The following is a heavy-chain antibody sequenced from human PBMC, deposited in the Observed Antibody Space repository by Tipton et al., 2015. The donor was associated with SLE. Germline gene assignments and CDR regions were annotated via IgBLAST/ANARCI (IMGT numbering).Heavy chain of an antibody. CDR2: IYTSGST. D-gene: IGHD1-26*01. CDR1: GGSIRSYY. J-gene: IGHJ3*02. Sequence: TLSLTCTVSGGSIRSYYWSWIRQPAGKGLEWIGRIYTSGSTNYNPSLKSRVTMSVDTSKNQFSLKLSSVTAADTAVYFCARPIVGVAAFHIWGPGTMVTVSS. CDR3: ARPIVGVAAFHI. V-gene: IGHV4-4*07.